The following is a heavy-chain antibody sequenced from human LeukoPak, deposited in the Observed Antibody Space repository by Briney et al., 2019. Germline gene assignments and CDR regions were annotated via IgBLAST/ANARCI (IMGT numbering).Heavy chain of an antibody. CDR3: ARVGSGYDFFDY. D-gene: IGHD3/OR15-3a*01. J-gene: IGHJ4*02. Sequence: SDTLSLTCTVSGGAISGYYWSWIRQPAGKGLEWLGRVYSSGSTKYNPSLESRVTMSVDTSKNQFSLKLNCVTAADTAVYYCARVGSGYDFFDYWGQGTLVTVSS. CDR2: VYSSGST. V-gene: IGHV4-4*07. CDR1: GGAISGYY.